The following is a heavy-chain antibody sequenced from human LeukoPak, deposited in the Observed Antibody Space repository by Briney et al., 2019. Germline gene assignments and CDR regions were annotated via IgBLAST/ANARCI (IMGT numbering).Heavy chain of an antibody. D-gene: IGHD2-2*01. V-gene: IGHV3-64D*09. CDR1: GFTFSRYA. Sequence: PGGSLRLSCSASGFTFSRYAMHWVRQAPGKGLEYVSGITSNGDTTYYADSVKGRFTISRDNSKNTLYLQMSSLRAEDRAVYYCVKIYGYCSSTGCYVFDYWGQGALVTVSS. CDR3: VKIYGYCSSTGCYVFDY. J-gene: IGHJ4*02. CDR2: ITSNGDTT.